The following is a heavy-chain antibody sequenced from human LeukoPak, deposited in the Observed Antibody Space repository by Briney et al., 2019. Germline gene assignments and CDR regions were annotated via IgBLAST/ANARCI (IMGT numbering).Heavy chain of an antibody. J-gene: IGHJ4*02. V-gene: IGHV1-2*02. CDR1: GYTFTGHY. Sequence: GASVKVSCKASGYTFTGHYMHWVRQAPGQGLEWMGWINPDSGGTNYAQKFQGSVTMTRDTSISTAYMELSRLRSDDTAVYYCAREGAAARGWSLFYFDYWGQGTLVAVSS. CDR3: AREGAAARGWSLFYFDY. D-gene: IGHD6-19*01. CDR2: INPDSGGT.